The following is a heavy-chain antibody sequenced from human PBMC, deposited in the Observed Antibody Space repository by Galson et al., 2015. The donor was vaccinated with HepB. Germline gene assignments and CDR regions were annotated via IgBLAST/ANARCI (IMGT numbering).Heavy chain of an antibody. CDR2: IYSGGST. V-gene: IGHV3-53*04. D-gene: IGHD3-10*01. Sequence: SLRLSCAASGFTFSSNYMSWVRQAPGKGLEWVSVIYSGGSTYYADSVKGRFTISRHNSKNTLYLQMNSLRAEDTAVYYCASITMVRGEMSGIDYWGQGTLVTVSS. J-gene: IGHJ4*02. CDR3: ASITMVRGEMSGIDY. CDR1: GFTFSSNY.